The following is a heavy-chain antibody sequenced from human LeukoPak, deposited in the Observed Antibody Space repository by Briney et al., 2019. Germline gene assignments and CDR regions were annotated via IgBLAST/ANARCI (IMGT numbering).Heavy chain of an antibody. CDR3: ATGDIVATILPDY. D-gene: IGHD5-12*01. J-gene: IGHJ4*02. V-gene: IGHV3-30*04. CDR1: GFTFSSYA. Sequence: GRSLRLSCAASGFTFSSYAMHWARQAPGKGLEWVAVISYDGSNKYYADTVKGRFTISRDNSKNTLYLQMNSLRAEDTAVYYCATGDIVATILPDYWGQGTLVTVSS. CDR2: ISYDGSNK.